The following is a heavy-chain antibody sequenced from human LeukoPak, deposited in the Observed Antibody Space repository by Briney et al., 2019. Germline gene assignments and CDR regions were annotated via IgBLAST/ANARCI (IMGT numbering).Heavy chain of an antibody. CDR3: ARGRYDSSGYYSIFDY. V-gene: IGHV3-21*06. Sequence: GGSLRLSCAASGFTFSSYSMNWVRQAPGKGLEWVSSISRSSIYTYYEDSVKGRLTISRDNAKNSLYLQMNSLRAEDTAVYYCARGRYDSSGYYSIFDYWGQGTLVTVSS. J-gene: IGHJ4*02. D-gene: IGHD3-22*01. CDR1: GFTFSSYS. CDR2: ISRSSIYT.